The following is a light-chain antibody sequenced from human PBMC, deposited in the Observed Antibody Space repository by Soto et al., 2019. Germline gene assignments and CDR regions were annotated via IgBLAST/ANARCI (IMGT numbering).Light chain of an antibody. V-gene: IGKV3-15*01. CDR3: QQYHVWPPL. Sequence: IVTTQSPATLVVSPGEGVTLSCRASQSVSSNLAWYQQKPGQAPRLLIYGASTRATGIPARFSGSGSGTEFTLTISSLQSEDFAVYYCQQYHVWPPLFGQGTRLEIK. J-gene: IGKJ5*01. CDR2: GAS. CDR1: QSVSSN.